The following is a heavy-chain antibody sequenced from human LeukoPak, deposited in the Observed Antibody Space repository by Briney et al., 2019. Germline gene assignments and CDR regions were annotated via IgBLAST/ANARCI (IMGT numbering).Heavy chain of an antibody. J-gene: IGHJ4*02. D-gene: IGHD3-10*01. CDR3: ANENYYGSGSYADY. CDR1: GFTFSSYT. CDR2: ISSSSSSI. V-gene: IGHV3-21*01. Sequence: GGSLRLSCAGSGFTFSSYTMNWVRQAPGRGLEWVSSISSSSSSIYYADSVKGRFTISRDNAKNSLYLQMNSLRAEDTAVYYCANENYYGSGSYADYWGQGTLVTVSS.